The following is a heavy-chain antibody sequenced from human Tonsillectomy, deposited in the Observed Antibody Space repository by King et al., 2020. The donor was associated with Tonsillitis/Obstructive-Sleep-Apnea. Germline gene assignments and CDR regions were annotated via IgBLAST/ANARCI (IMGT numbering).Heavy chain of an antibody. Sequence: DVQLVESGGGLVQPGGSLRLSCAASGFTFSSYWMSWVRQAPGKGLEWVANIKQDGSEKYYVDSVKGRFTISRDNAKNSLYLQMNSLRAEDTAVYYCVREDSSAWGRFDYWGQGTLVTVSS. CDR2: IKQDGSEK. CDR1: GFTFSSYW. V-gene: IGHV3-7*04. J-gene: IGHJ4*02. D-gene: IGHD6-19*01. CDR3: VREDSSAWGRFDY.